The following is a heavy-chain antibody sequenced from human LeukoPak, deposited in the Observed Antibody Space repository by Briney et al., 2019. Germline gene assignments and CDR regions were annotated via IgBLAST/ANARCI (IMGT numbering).Heavy chain of an antibody. J-gene: IGHJ4*02. Sequence: GGSLRLSCAASGFTFSGSGMHWVRQASGEGLEWVGRIRNKAHSYATAYAASVKGRFIVSRDDSKNTAYLQMNSLKTEDTAVYYCVRQATDDYGDDWGQGTLVTVSS. V-gene: IGHV3-73*01. CDR3: VRQATDDYGDD. CDR2: IRNKAHSYAT. CDR1: GFTFSGSG.